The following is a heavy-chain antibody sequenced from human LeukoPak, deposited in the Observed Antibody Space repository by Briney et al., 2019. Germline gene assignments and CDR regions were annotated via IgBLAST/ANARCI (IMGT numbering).Heavy chain of an antibody. D-gene: IGHD3-3*01. Sequence: PGRSLRLSCAASGFTFSSYAMHWVRQAPGKGLEWVAVISYDGSNKYYADSVKARLTISRDNSQNTVSLQLNNLRIEDTALYYCAKTSLSDPSGHYYYMDVWGKGTTVTVSS. CDR2: ISYDGSNK. CDR1: GFTFSSYA. V-gene: IGHV3-30*04. CDR3: AKTSLSDPSGHYYYMDV. J-gene: IGHJ6*03.